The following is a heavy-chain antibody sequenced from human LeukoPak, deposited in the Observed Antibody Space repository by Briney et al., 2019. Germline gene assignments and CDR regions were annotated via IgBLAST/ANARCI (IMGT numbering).Heavy chain of an antibody. J-gene: IGHJ4*02. Sequence: KSGESLKISRKGSGYSFTTFWIGWVRQMPGKGLEWMGIVYPDDSDTRFSPSFQGQVTISADKSISTAYLQWSSLKASDSAMYYCARLDSSGYAIDYWGQGTLVTVSS. CDR1: GYSFTTFW. D-gene: IGHD3-22*01. CDR3: ARLDSSGYAIDY. CDR2: VYPDDSDT. V-gene: IGHV5-51*01.